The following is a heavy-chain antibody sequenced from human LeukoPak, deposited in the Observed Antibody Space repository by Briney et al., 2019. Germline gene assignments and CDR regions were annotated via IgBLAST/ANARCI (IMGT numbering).Heavy chain of an antibody. D-gene: IGHD6-19*01. CDR2: ISSSGSTI. Sequence: PGGSLRLSCAASGFTFSSYEMNWVRQAPGKGLEWVSSISSSGSTIYYAASVKGRFTISRDNAKNSLYLQMNSLRAEDTAVYYCARGRIAVAGTFYYYGMDVWGQGTTVTVSS. CDR1: GFTFSSYE. J-gene: IGHJ6*02. CDR3: ARGRIAVAGTFYYYGMDV. V-gene: IGHV3-48*03.